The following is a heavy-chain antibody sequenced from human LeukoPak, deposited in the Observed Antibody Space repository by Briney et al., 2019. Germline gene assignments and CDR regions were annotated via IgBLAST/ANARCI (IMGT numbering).Heavy chain of an antibody. CDR3: ARAFTGRSSGREYGIDY. V-gene: IGHV4-34*01. Sequence: SETLSLTCAVYGGSFSGYYWSWIRQPPGKGLEWIGEINHSGSTNYNPSLKSRVTISVDTSKNQFSLKLSSVTAADTAVYYCARAFTGRSSGREYGIDYWGQGTLATVSS. D-gene: IGHD6-19*01. CDR2: INHSGST. J-gene: IGHJ4*02. CDR1: GGSFSGYY.